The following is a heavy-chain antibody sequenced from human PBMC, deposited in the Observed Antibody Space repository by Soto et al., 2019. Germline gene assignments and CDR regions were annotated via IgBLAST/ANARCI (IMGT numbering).Heavy chain of an antibody. J-gene: IGHJ5*02. CDR1: GCSFTSYW. CDR2: IDPSDSYT. Sequence: GESLKISCKGSGCSFTSYWISWVRQMPGKGLEWMGRIDPSDSYTNYSPSFQGHVTISADKSISTAYLQWSSLKASDTAMYYCARVVPAASHGGWFDPWRQGTLVTVSS. V-gene: IGHV5-10-1*01. CDR3: ARVVPAASHGGWFDP. D-gene: IGHD2-2*01.